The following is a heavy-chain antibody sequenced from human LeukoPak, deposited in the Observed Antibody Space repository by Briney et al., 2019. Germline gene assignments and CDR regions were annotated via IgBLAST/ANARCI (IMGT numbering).Heavy chain of an antibody. J-gene: IGHJ3*02. CDR1: GGSISSGGYY. CDR2: IYHSGST. Sequence: NPSETLSLTCTVSGGSISSGGYYWSWIRQPPGKDLEWIGYIYHSGSTYYNPSLKSRVTISVDRSKNQFSLKLSSVTAADTAVYYCAREDFGAFDIWGQGTMVTVSS. CDR3: AREDFGAFDI. V-gene: IGHV4-30-2*01. D-gene: IGHD3-3*01.